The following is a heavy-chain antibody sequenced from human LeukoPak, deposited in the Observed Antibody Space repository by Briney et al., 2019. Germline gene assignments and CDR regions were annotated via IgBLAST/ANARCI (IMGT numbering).Heavy chain of an antibody. V-gene: IGHV3-7*01. Sequence: GGSLRLSCTTSGFNFRAYWMGWARQGPGKGLQWVASINRDGSEKHPVDSVKGRFTISRDNAKNSVYLQMSGLTVEDTAVYYCVRDVEIWGQGTLVTVSS. CDR2: INRDGSEK. CDR3: VRDVEI. D-gene: IGHD5-24*01. J-gene: IGHJ4*02. CDR1: GFNFRAYW.